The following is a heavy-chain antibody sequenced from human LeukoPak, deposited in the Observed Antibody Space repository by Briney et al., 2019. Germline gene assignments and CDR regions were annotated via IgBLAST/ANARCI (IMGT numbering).Heavy chain of an antibody. J-gene: IGHJ3*01. CDR3: AKDDFTRGGAFDV. D-gene: IGHD3/OR15-3a*01. CDR1: GFTFSSYG. Sequence: PGGSLRLSCAASGFTFSSYGMHWVRQAPGKGLEWVAVISYDGSNKYYADSVKGRFTISRDNFKNTLYLQMSSLRAEDTAVYYCAKDDFTRGGAFDVWGQGTMVTVSS. V-gene: IGHV3-30*18. CDR2: ISYDGSNK.